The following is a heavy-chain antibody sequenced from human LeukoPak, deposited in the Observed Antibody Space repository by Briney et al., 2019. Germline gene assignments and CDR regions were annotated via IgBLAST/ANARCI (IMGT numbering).Heavy chain of an antibody. CDR3: ARDAGIAVAGKGWFDP. V-gene: IGHV1-3*01. Sequence: ASVKVSCKASGYTFTSYAMHWVRQAPGQRLEWMGWINAGNGNTKYSQKFQGRVTITRDTSASTACMELSSLRSEDTAVYYCARDAGIAVAGKGWFDPWGQGTLVTVSS. J-gene: IGHJ5*02. CDR1: GYTFTSYA. CDR2: INAGNGNT. D-gene: IGHD6-19*01.